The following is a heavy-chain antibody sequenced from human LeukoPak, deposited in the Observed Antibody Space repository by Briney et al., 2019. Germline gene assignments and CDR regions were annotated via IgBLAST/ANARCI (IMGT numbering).Heavy chain of an antibody. Sequence: PGGSLRLSCAASGLTVSDNYMSWVRQAPGKGLEWVSVIYSGGSTYYADSVKGRFTISRHNSENALYLQMNSLRAEDTAVYYCAREVTVSQAAFDIWGQGTLVTVSS. CDR3: AREVTVSQAAFDI. J-gene: IGHJ3*02. V-gene: IGHV3-53*04. CDR2: IYSGGST. CDR1: GLTVSDNY. D-gene: IGHD4-17*01.